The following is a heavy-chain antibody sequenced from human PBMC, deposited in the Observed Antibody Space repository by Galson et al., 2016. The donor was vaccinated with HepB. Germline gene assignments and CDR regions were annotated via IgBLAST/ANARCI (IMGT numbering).Heavy chain of an antibody. J-gene: IGHJ4*02. V-gene: IGHV3-53*01. D-gene: IGHD6-19*01. Sequence: SLRLSCAASGFTVSSNYMSWVRQAPGKGLERVSVIYSGGSTYYADSVEGRFTISRDNSKNTLYLQMNSLRAEDTAVYYCARLSWQWLVPIFDYWGQGTLVTVSS. CDR2: IYSGGST. CDR3: ARLSWQWLVPIFDY. CDR1: GFTVSSNY.